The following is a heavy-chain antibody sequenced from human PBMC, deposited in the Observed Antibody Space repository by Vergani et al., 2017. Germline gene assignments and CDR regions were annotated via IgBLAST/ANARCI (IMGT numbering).Heavy chain of an antibody. CDR2: ISSSSSTI. J-gene: IGHJ6*02. CDR3: ARDIXGDYKTYYYYGMDV. CDR1: GFTFSSYS. V-gene: IGHV3-48*01. D-gene: IGHD4-11*01. Sequence: EVQLVESGGGLVQPGGSLRLSCAASGFTFSSYSMNWVRQAPGKGLEWVSYISSSSSTIYYADSVKGRFTISRDNAKNSLYLQMNSLRAEDTAVYYCARDIXGDYKTYYYYGMDVWGQGTTVTVSS.